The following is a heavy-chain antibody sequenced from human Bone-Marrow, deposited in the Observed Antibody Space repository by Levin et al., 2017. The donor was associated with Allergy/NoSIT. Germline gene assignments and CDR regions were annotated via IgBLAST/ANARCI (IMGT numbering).Heavy chain of an antibody. CDR1: RSTFSTYG. V-gene: IGHV3-23*01. Sequence: GGSLRLSCAASRSTFSTYGMSWVRQAPGKGPDWVATITDSGAATYYPDSVRGRFTISRDNSKNTLYLQMNSLRVEDTALYYCAKDSSNSWFDYWGRGTLVTVSS. J-gene: IGHJ4*02. CDR2: ITDSGAAT. CDR3: AKDSSNSWFDY. D-gene: IGHD4-11*01.